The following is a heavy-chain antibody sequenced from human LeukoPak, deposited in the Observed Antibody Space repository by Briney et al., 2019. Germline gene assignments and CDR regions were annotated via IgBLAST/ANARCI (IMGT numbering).Heavy chain of an antibody. V-gene: IGHV1-18*01. CDR1: GYSLSSYG. J-gene: IGHJ4*02. CDR3: ARDESSGSYYFDY. D-gene: IGHD1-26*01. CDR2: ISAYNGNT. Sequence: ASVKVSCKASGYSLSSYGISWVRQAPGQGLEWMGWISAYNGNTKYAQKLQGRVTMTTDTSTSTAYMELRSLRSDDTAVYYCARDESSGSYYFDYWGQGTLVTVSS.